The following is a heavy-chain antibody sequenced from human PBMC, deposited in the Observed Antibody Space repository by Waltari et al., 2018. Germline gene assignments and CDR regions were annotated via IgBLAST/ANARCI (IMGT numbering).Heavy chain of an antibody. J-gene: IGHJ3*02. CDR2: IYYSGST. V-gene: IGHV4-39*07. CDR3: AYSSSWYIGAFDI. D-gene: IGHD6-13*01. Sequence: QLQLQESGPGLVKPSETLSLTCTVSGGSISSSSYYLGWIRQPPGKGLEWIGSIYYSGSTYYNPSLKSRVTISVDTSKNQFSLKLSSVTAADTAVYYCAYSSSWYIGAFDIWGQGTMVTVSS. CDR1: GGSISSSSYY.